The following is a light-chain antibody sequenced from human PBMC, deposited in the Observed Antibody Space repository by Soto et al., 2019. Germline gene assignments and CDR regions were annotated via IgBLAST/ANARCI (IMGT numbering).Light chain of an antibody. Sequence: SYELSQPPSVSVSPGQTARIPCSGDALPKEYAYWYQQRPGQAPVLVIYKDRERSSGIPERFSGSSSGTTVTLTISGVQAEDEADYYCQSADSSGTYVLFGGGTQLTVL. CDR2: KDR. CDR3: QSADSSGTYVL. CDR1: ALPKEY. V-gene: IGLV3-25*02. J-gene: IGLJ2*01.